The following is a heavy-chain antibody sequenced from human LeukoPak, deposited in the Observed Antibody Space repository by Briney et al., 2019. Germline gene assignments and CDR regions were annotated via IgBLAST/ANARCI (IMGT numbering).Heavy chain of an antibody. V-gene: IGHV3-23*01. J-gene: IGHJ4*02. CDR1: GFTFSSYS. D-gene: IGHD1-26*01. Sequence: PGGSLRLSCAASGFTFSSYSMNWVRQAPGKGLEWVSAISGSGGSTYYADSVKGRFTISRDNSKNTLYLQMNSLRAEDTAVYYCAKDVMNSGSWGDYWGQGTLVTVSS. CDR3: AKDVMNSGSWGDY. CDR2: ISGSGGST.